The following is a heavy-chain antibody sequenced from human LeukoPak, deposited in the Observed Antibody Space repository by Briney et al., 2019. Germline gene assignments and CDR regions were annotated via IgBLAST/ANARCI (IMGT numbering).Heavy chain of an antibody. D-gene: IGHD1-14*01. CDR2: IYTSGST. V-gene: IGHV4-61*02. CDR3: ARDRSTGYAFDI. CDR1: GGSISSGSYY. Sequence: PSQTLSLTCTVSGGSISSGSYYWSWIRQPAGKGLEWIGRIYTSGSTNYNPSLKSRVTISVDTSKNQFSLKLSSVTAADTAVYYCARDRSTGYAFDIWGQGTMVTVSS. J-gene: IGHJ3*02.